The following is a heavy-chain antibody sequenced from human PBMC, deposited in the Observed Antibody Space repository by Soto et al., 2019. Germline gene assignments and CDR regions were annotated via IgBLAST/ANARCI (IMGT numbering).Heavy chain of an antibody. CDR1: GYTFTGYY. CDR2: INPNSGGT. Sequence: ASVKVSCKASGYTFTGYYMHWVRQAPGQGLEWMGWINPNSGGTNYAQKFQGWVTMTRDTSISTAYMELSGLRSDDTAVYYCARGRSSSSRDAFDIWGQGTMVTVSS. J-gene: IGHJ3*02. V-gene: IGHV1-2*04. CDR3: ARGRSSSSRDAFDI. D-gene: IGHD6-6*01.